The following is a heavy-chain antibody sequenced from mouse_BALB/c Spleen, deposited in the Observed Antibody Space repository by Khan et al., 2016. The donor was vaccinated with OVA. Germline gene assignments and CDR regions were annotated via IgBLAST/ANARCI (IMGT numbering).Heavy chain of an antibody. V-gene: IGHV1-76*01. CDR2: IYPGTDNT. Sequence: QVQLKESGTELVRPGASVELSCKTSGYIFTSYWIHWVKQRSGQGLEWFARIYPGTDNTYYNEKLKDKVTLTADKSSSTVYMQLSSLKSEDSAVYFCAREEALDYFDYWGQGTTLTVSS. CDR1: GYIFTSYW. J-gene: IGHJ2*01. CDR3: AREEALDYFDY. D-gene: IGHD3-2*02.